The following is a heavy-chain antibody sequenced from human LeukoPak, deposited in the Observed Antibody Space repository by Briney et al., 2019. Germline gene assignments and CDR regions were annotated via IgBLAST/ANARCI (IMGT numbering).Heavy chain of an antibody. CDR2: IYYSGST. CDR3: ARLGSGSGSFRLDP. J-gene: IGHJ5*02. D-gene: IGHD1-26*01. V-gene: IGHV4-59*01. Sequence: SETLSFTCTVSGGSISSYYWSWIRQPPGKGLEWIGYIYYSGSTNYNPSLKSRVTISVDTSKNQFSLKLSSVTAADTAVYYCARLGSGSGSFRLDPWGQGTLVTVSS. CDR1: GGSISSYY.